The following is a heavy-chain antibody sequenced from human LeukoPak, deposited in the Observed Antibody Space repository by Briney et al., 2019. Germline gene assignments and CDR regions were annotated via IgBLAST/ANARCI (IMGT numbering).Heavy chain of an antibody. J-gene: IGHJ4*02. CDR3: ARGESSTKFGY. CDR1: GYTFTSYF. Sequence: ASVKVSCKASGYTFTSYFIHWVRQAPGQGLEWMGIINPSGRTRSYAQKFQGRVTMTRDTSTSTVYMELSSLRSEDTAVYYCARGESSTKFGYWGQGTLVTVSS. V-gene: IGHV1-46*01. CDR2: INPSGRTR. D-gene: IGHD6-13*01.